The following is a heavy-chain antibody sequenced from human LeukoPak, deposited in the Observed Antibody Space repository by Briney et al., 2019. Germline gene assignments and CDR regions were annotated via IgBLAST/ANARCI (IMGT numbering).Heavy chain of an antibody. CDR2: IKSKSEGATR. V-gene: IGHV3-15*01. CDR1: GFTFTEAW. Sequence: GGSLRLSCVASGFTFTEAWMSWVRQAPGKGLEWIGRIKSKSEGATRDFAAPVKGRVTMSRDESKNTVYLHMDSLKIEDTAMYYCAAGTGNSDFDYWGQGTLVTVSS. D-gene: IGHD1-1*01. CDR3: AAGTGNSDFDY. J-gene: IGHJ4*02.